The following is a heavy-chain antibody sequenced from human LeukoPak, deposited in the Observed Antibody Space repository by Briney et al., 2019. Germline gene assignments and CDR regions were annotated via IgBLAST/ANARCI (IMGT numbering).Heavy chain of an antibody. J-gene: IGHJ4*02. Sequence: GGSLRLSCAASGFTFSSYNMNWVRQAPGKGLEWVSSISSSSSYIYYADSVKGRFTISRDNAKNSLYLQMNSLRAEDTAVYYCARDLDYYDSSGPSGTGYWGQGTLVTVSS. CDR1: GFTFSSYN. V-gene: IGHV3-21*01. CDR3: ARDLDYYDSSGPSGTGY. D-gene: IGHD3-22*01. CDR2: ISSSSSYI.